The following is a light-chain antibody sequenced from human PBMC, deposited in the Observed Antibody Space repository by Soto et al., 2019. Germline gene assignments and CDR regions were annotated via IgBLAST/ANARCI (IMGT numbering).Light chain of an antibody. V-gene: IGKV1-16*02. CDR2: AAS. CDR3: QHYHIYPYT. Sequence: DIQMTQSPSSLSASVGDRVTITCRASQDIRKSLAWFQQKPGKAPKSLIYAASSLQSGVPSEFSGGGSGTDFTLTIKNVQPEHSATYYCQHYHIYPYTFGQGTKLEIK. CDR1: QDIRKS. J-gene: IGKJ2*01.